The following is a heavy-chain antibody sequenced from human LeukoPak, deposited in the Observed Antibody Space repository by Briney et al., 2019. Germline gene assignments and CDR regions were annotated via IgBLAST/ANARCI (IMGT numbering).Heavy chain of an antibody. CDR3: ARGPYGDYVDAFDI. J-gene: IGHJ3*02. CDR2: IKEDGSDI. Sequence: PGGSLRLSCAASGFTFSSYWMGWVRQAPGKGLEWVADIKEDGSDIYSVDSVKGRFTISRDNAKNSLFLQMSSLRAEDTALYYCARGPYGDYVDAFDIWGQGTMVTVSS. CDR1: GFTFSSYW. V-gene: IGHV3-7*01. D-gene: IGHD4-17*01.